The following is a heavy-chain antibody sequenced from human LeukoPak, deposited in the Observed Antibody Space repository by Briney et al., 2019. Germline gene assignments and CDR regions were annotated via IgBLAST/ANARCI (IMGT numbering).Heavy chain of an antibody. V-gene: IGHV3-7*01. Sequence: GGSLRLSCAASGLSFGSIWMNWVRQAPGKGLEWVASIKPDGTEENYVDSVKGRFTIPRDNAKNSLYLQMNSLRAEDTAVYYCGTDFNWANYWGQGTLVTVSS. CDR2: IKPDGTEE. D-gene: IGHD3-9*01. CDR3: GTDFNWANY. J-gene: IGHJ4*02. CDR1: GLSFGSIW.